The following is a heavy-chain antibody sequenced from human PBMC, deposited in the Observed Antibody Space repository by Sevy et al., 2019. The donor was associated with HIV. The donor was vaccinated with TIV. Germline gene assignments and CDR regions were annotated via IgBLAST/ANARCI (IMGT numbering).Heavy chain of an antibody. Sequence: SETLSLTCAVYGGSFSGYYWSWIRQPPGKGLEWIGSIFNSGITYYNPSLKSRVTISVDTSKNQFSLRVNSVTAADTAVYYCARGKRGYCSGGSCPTEYYYYGMDVWGQGTTVTVSS. CDR1: GGSFSGYY. J-gene: IGHJ6*02. CDR2: IFNSGIT. CDR3: ARGKRGYCSGGSCPTEYYYYGMDV. D-gene: IGHD2-15*01. V-gene: IGHV4-34*01.